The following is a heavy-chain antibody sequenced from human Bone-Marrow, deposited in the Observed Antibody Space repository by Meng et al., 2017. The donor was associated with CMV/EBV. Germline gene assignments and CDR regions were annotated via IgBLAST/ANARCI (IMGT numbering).Heavy chain of an antibody. Sequence: SETLSLTCTVSGASISSSSYFWDWIRQPPGKGLEWIGSISHGGSTYYNSSLKSRVTISVDMSKNQFTLKLSSVTAADTAVYYCARSPRGVPALPYYYGMDVWGQGTTVTFYS. CDR2: ISHGGST. V-gene: IGHV4-39*06. D-gene: IGHD2-2*01. J-gene: IGHJ6*02. CDR3: ARSPRGVPALPYYYGMDV. CDR1: GASISSSSYF.